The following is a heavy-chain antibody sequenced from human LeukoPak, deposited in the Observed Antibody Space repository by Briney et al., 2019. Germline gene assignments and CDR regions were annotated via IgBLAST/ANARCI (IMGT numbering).Heavy chain of an antibody. V-gene: IGHV4-38-2*02. J-gene: IGHJ5*02. CDR1: GYSISSGYY. Sequence: SETLSLTCTVSGYSISSGYYWGWIRQPPGKGLEWIGSIYHSGSTYYNPSLKSRVTISVDTSKNQFSLKLSSVTAADTAVYYCAREGATLGNWFDPWGQGTLVTVSS. CDR2: IYHSGST. D-gene: IGHD1-26*01. CDR3: AREGATLGNWFDP.